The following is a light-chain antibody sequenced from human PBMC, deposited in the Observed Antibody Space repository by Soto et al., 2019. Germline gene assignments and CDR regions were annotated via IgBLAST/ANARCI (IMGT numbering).Light chain of an antibody. Sequence: QSALTQPASVSGSPGQSITISCTGTSSDVGGYNYVSWYQQHPGKAPKLMIYDVSNRASGVSNRFSGSKSRNTASLTISGLQAEDEDDYYCSSYTSSSTLVVFGEGTKVTVL. CDR2: DVS. CDR1: SSDVGGYNY. J-gene: IGLJ2*01. CDR3: SSYTSSSTLVV. V-gene: IGLV2-14*01.